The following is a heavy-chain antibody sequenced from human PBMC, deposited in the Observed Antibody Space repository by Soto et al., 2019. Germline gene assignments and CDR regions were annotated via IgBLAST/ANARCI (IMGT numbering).Heavy chain of an antibody. CDR3: ARACSGGSCYSYYYYYMDV. Sequence: GGSLRLSCAASGFTFSSYGMHWVRQAPGKGLEWVAVIWYDGSNKYYADSVKGRFTISRDNSKNTLYLQMNSLRAEDTAVYYCARACSGGSCYSYYYYYMDVWGKGTTVTVSS. CDR2: IWYDGSNK. CDR1: GFTFSSYG. J-gene: IGHJ6*03. D-gene: IGHD2-15*01. V-gene: IGHV3-33*01.